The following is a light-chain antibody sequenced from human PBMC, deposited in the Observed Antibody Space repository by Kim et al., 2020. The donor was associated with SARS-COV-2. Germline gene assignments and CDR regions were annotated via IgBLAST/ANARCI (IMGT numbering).Light chain of an antibody. CDR3: QQRINWPLT. V-gene: IGKV3-11*01. CDR2: DAS. J-gene: IGKJ4*01. CDR1: QSVSSY. Sequence: EIVLTQSPATLSLSPRERATLSCRASQSVSSYLAWYQQKPGQAPRLLIYDASNRATGIPARFSGSGSGTDFTLTISSLEPEDFVVYYCQQRINWPLTFGGGTKVDIK.